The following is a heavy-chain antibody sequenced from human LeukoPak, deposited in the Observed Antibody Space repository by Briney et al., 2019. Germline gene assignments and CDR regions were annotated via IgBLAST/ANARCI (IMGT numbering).Heavy chain of an antibody. CDR3: ARVASTTCDCPDYFDF. V-gene: IGHV1-18*01. CDR2: ISAYTGNT. Sequence: SPKVSRKASRYTLTTFGITWGPQAPGHRVEGMGWISAYTGNTNYAPKFPGRVTTTTDTSTSTAYMELRSLTSDDTAVYYCARVASTTCDCPDYFDFGCQGTVATVSS. J-gene: IGHJ4*02. D-gene: IGHD2-2*01. CDR1: RYTLTTFG.